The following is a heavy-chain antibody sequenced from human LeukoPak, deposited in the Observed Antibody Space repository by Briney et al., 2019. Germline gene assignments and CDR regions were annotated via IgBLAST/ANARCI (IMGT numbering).Heavy chain of an antibody. CDR3: ARPYCARAPCPLKV. CDR1: SGSFSAYD. D-gene: IGHD1-26*01. Sequence: KASETLSLTCALNSGSFSAYDWTWIRQTPGKGLEWIGEITHTGTSNYNPSLKSRVTISRDTSKNQFSLILTSVTAADTAVYYCARPYCARAPCPLKVWGPGSQVTVSS. CDR2: ITHTGTS. J-gene: IGHJ4*02. V-gene: IGHV4-34*01.